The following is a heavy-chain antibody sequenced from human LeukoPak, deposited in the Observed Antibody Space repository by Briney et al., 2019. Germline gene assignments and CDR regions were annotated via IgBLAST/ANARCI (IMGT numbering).Heavy chain of an antibody. V-gene: IGHV3-7*01. Sequence: GGSLRLSCAASGFTFSSYWMSWVRQAPGKGLEWVAIIKQDGSEKYYVDSVKGRFTISRDNAKNPLYLQMNSLRAEDTAVYYCARSPFLGSYYMDVWDKGTTVTVSS. CDR2: IKQDGSEK. CDR1: GFTFSSYW. D-gene: IGHD2/OR15-2a*01. J-gene: IGHJ6*03. CDR3: ARSPFLGSYYMDV.